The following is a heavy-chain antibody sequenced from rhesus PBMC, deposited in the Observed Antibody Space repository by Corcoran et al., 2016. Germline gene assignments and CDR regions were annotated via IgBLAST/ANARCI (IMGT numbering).Heavy chain of an antibody. J-gene: IGHJ5-1*01. Sequence: QLQLQESGPGLVKPSETLSVTCAVSGGSISSSYWSWIRQAPGKGLEWIGYIYGSGSSTNYNPSLKSRVTLSVDTSKNQFSLKLSSVTAADTAVYYCVRGWGSNRFDVWGPGVLVTVSS. V-gene: IGHV4-169*01. CDR2: IYGSGSST. D-gene: IGHD3-34*01. CDR1: GGSISSSY. CDR3: VRGWGSNRFDV.